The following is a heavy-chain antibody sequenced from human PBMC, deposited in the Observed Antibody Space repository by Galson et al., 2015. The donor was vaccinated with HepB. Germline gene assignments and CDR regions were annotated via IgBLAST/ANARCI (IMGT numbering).Heavy chain of an antibody. Sequence: SETLSLTCTVSGGSISSSSYYWGWIRQPPGKGLEWIGSIYYSGSTYYNPSLKSRVTISVDTSKNQFSLKLSSVTAADTAVYYCARDLAKYYDILTGYYPDAFEIWGQGTMVTVSS. CDR1: GGSISSSSYY. V-gene: IGHV4-39*07. CDR2: IYYSGST. CDR3: ARDLAKYYDILTGYYPDAFEI. D-gene: IGHD3-9*01. J-gene: IGHJ3*02.